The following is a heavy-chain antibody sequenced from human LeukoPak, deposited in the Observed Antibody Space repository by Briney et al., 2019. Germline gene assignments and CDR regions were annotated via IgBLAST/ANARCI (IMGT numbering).Heavy chain of an antibody. CDR3: ARGGDYDYVWGSYRSSSFDY. V-gene: IGHV4-34*01. Sequence: SETLSLTCAVYGGSFSGYYWSWIRQPPGKGLEWIGEINHSGSTNYNPSLKSRVTISVDTSKNQFSLKLSSVTAADTAVYYRARGGDYDYVWGSYRSSSFDYWGQGTLVTVSS. D-gene: IGHD3-16*02. CDR1: GGSFSGYY. J-gene: IGHJ4*02. CDR2: INHSGST.